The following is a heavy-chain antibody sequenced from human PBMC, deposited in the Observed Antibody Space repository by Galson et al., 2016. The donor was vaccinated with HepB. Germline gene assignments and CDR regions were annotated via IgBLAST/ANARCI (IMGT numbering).Heavy chain of an antibody. D-gene: IGHD5-24*01. CDR2: ISASKGKT. CDR1: GYTFTSYG. V-gene: IGHV1-18*01. Sequence: SLKVSCKASGYTFTSYGISWVRQAPGQGLEWMGWISASKGKTNYAQNLQGRVTMTTDTYTSTVYMELRSLRSDDTAVYYCARDRDYLLDSWGQGTLVTVSP. CDR3: ARDRDYLLDS. J-gene: IGHJ4*02.